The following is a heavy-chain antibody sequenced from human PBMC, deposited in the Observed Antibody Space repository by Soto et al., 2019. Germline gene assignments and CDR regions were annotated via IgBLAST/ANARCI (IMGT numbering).Heavy chain of an antibody. J-gene: IGHJ4*02. CDR1: GFSFTSYW. Sequence: GESLKISCKGSGFSFTSYWIAWVRQMPGKGLEWMGIIYPGDSDTSYSPSFQGQVTISADKSINTAYLQWSSLKASDTAMYYCAKHEGYCSSTTCSNFDCWGQGTLVTVSS. CDR2: IYPGDSDT. V-gene: IGHV5-51*01. CDR3: AKHEGYCSSTTCSNFDC. D-gene: IGHD2-2*01.